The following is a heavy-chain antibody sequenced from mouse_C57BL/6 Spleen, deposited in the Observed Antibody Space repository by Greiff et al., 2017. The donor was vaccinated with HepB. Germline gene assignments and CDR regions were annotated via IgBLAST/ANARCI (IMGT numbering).Heavy chain of an antibody. J-gene: IGHJ2*01. V-gene: IGHV1-52*01. D-gene: IGHD1-1*01. CDR2: IDPSDSET. Sequence: VQLKQPGAELVRPGSSVKLSCKASGYTFTSYWMHWVKQRPIQGLEWIGNIDPSDSETHYNQKFKDKATLTVDKSSSTAYMQLSSLTSEDSAVYYCARWDGSSYFDYWGQGTTLTVSS. CDR1: GYTFTSYW. CDR3: ARWDGSSYFDY.